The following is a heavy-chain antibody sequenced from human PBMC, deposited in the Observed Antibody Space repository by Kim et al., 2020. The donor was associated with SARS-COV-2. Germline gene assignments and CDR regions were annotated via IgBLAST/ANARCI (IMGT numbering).Heavy chain of an antibody. V-gene: IGHV3-49*03. Sequence: GGSLRLSCTASGFTFGDYAMSWFRQAPGKGLEWVGFIRSKAYGGTTEYAASVKGRFTISRDDSKSIAYLQMNSLKTEDTAVYYCTRGPTAGGAPLGFDYWGQGTLVTVSS. D-gene: IGHD1-26*01. CDR3: TRGPTAGGAPLGFDY. CDR1: GFTFGDYA. CDR2: IRSKAYGGTT. J-gene: IGHJ4*02.